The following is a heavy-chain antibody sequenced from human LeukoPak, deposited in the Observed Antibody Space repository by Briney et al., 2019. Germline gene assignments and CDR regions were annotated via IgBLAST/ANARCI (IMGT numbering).Heavy chain of an antibody. D-gene: IGHD5-24*01. CDR1: GGTFSSYA. CDR3: ARGVRYRDGYNLDY. J-gene: IGHJ4*02. Sequence: ASVKVSCKASGGTFSSYAISWVRQAPGQGLEWMGGIIPIFGTANYAQKFQGRVTITADESTSTAYMELSSLRSEDTAVYYCARGVRYRDGYNLDYWGQGTLVTVSS. V-gene: IGHV1-69*13. CDR2: IIPIFGTA.